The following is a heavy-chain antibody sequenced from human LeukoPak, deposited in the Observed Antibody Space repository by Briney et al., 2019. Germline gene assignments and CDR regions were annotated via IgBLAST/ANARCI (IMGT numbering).Heavy chain of an antibody. D-gene: IGHD3-10*01. CDR3: ARDAYYYGSGSYFDY. Sequence: PGRSLRLSCAASGFTFSSYAMHWVRQAPGKGLEWVAVISYDGSNKYYADSVKGRFTISRDNSKNTLYLQMNSLRAEDTAVYYCARDAYYYGSGSYFDYWGQGTLVTVSS. V-gene: IGHV3-30-3*01. CDR2: ISYDGSNK. J-gene: IGHJ4*02. CDR1: GFTFSSYA.